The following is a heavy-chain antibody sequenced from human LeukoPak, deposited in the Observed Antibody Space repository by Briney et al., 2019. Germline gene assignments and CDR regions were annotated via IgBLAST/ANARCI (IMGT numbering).Heavy chain of an antibody. CDR1: GGSISSYY. Sequence: TPSETLSLTCPVSGGSISSYYWSWIRPPPGKGLEWIGYIYYSESTNYNPSLKSRVTISTDTSKSQFSLKLSSVTAADTAVYYCARHYDFWSGYYDYWGQGALVTVSS. J-gene: IGHJ4*02. CDR2: IYYSEST. D-gene: IGHD3-3*01. V-gene: IGHV4-59*01. CDR3: ARHYDFWSGYYDY.